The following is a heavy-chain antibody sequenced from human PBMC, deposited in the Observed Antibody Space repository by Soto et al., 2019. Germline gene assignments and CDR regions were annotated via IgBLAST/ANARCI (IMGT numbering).Heavy chain of an antibody. Sequence: EVQLLESGGCVVRPGGSLRLSCAASGFDLSTYTMNWVRQAPGKGLEWVSSIFGSSGLTRYADSVRGRFTISKDISAKLVFLQMDGLRVEDTAIYFCAKDKQPDGAWDMDYWGQGTLVTVSS. CDR2: IFGSSGLT. CDR3: AKDKQPDGAWDMDY. V-gene: IGHV3-23*01. D-gene: IGHD1-1*01. J-gene: IGHJ4*02. CDR1: GFDLSTYT.